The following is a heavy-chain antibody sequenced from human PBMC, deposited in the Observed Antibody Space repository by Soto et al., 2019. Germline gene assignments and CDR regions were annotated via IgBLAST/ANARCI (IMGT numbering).Heavy chain of an antibody. Sequence: QVQLVESGGGLVKPGGSLRLSCAASGFTFSDYYMSWIRQAPGKGLEWVSYASSSSSYTNYADSVKGRFTISRDNAKNSLYLQMNSLRAEDTAVYYCARDQYYDDSSGYQVTYYYGMDVWGQGTTVTVSS. CDR1: GFTFSDYY. CDR2: ASSSSSYT. CDR3: ARDQYYDDSSGYQVTYYYGMDV. J-gene: IGHJ6*02. V-gene: IGHV3-11*06. D-gene: IGHD3-22*01.